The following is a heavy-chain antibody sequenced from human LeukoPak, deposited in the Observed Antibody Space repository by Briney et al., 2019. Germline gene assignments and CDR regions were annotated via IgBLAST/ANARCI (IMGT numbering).Heavy chain of an antibody. CDR1: SGFA. Sequence: PGGSLRFSCAAFSGFAMSWVRQTPEKGLEWVSAISGPGDDTYYADSVKGRFTISRDNSQNTLYLQMSDLRTEDSALYYCTRGHRSSSSFFDFWSQGILVTVSS. D-gene: IGHD6-19*01. V-gene: IGHV3-23*01. CDR3: TRGHRSSSSFFDF. CDR2: ISGPGDDT. J-gene: IGHJ4*02.